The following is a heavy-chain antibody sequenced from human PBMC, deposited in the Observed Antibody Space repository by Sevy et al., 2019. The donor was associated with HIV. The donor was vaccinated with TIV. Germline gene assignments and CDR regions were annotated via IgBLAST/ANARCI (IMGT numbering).Heavy chain of an antibody. V-gene: IGHV1-46*01. D-gene: IGHD3-22*01. Sequence: ASVKVSCKASGYSFSTYYIHWVRQAPGQRPEWMGIINPSGGYTAYAQEFRGRVGVTRDTSTNTVYMELSSLRSEDTAVYYCGKARGLYYYDSSGGIDYWGQGTLVTVSS. J-gene: IGHJ4*02. CDR1: GYSFSTYY. CDR2: INPSGGYT. CDR3: GKARGLYYYDSSGGIDY.